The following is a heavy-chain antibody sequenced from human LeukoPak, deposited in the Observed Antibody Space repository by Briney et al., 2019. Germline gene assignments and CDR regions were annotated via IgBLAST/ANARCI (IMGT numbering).Heavy chain of an antibody. V-gene: IGHV3-74*01. CDR1: GFTFSHYW. Sequence: GGSLRLSCGASGFTFSHYWMHWVRQAPGKGLVWVSRINSDGSSTTYADSVKGRFTISRDNAQNTLYLQMNSLRAEDTAVYYCARDGAYCSSDSCHRFDAFDIWGQGTMVTVSS. J-gene: IGHJ3*02. D-gene: IGHD2-15*01. CDR2: INSDGSST. CDR3: ARDGAYCSSDSCHRFDAFDI.